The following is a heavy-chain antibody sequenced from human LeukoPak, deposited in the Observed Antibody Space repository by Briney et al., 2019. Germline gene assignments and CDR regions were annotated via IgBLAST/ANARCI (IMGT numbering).Heavy chain of an antibody. CDR1: GFIFRKDW. J-gene: IGHJ4*02. D-gene: IGHD1-26*01. V-gene: IGHV3-7*01. CDR3: ARDPDHIVGANVDY. Sequence: PGGSLRLSCAASGFIFRKDWMNWVRQAPGRGLEWVANITQDGSKKYYVDSVKGRFTISRDNAKNTLYLQMNSLSAEDTAVYYCARDPDHIVGANVDYWGQGTLVTVSS. CDR2: ITQDGSKK.